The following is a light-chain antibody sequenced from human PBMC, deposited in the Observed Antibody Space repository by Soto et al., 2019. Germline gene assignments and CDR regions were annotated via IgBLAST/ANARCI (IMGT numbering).Light chain of an antibody. CDR2: STN. CDR3: GLYMGRGVSV. Sequence: QAVVTQEPSFSVSPGGTVTLTCGLSSGSVSTTNYPSWYQQTPGQAPRTLMYSTNTRSSGVPDRFSGSILGNKAALTITGAQADEESDYYCGLYMGRGVSVFGGGTKLTVL. V-gene: IGLV8-61*01. CDR1: SGSVSTTNY. J-gene: IGLJ3*02.